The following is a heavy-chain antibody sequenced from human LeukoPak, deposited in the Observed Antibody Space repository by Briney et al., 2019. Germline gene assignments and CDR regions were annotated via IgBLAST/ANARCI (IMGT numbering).Heavy chain of an antibody. CDR3: ARGDYDFPFDY. D-gene: IGHD3-3*01. CDR2: IYYSGST. J-gene: IGHJ4*02. CDR1: GGSISSGDYY. Sequence: SQTLSLTCTVSGGSISSGDYYWSWIRQPPGKGLEWIGYIYYSGSTTYNPSLKSRVTITVDTSKNQFSVKLSSVTAADTAVYYCARGDYDFPFDYWGQGTLVTVSS. V-gene: IGHV4-61*08.